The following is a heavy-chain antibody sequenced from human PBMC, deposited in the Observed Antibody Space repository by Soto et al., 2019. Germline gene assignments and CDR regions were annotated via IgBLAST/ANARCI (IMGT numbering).Heavy chain of an antibody. V-gene: IGHV1-46*01. CDR2: INPSGGST. CDR1: GYTFTSYY. D-gene: IGHD1-1*01. J-gene: IGHJ6*02. Sequence: ASVKVSCKASGYTFTSYYMRWVRQAPGQGLEWMGIINPSGGSTSYAQKFQGRVTMTRDTSTSTVYMELSSLRSEDTAVYYCAREVWNDALYYYYGMDVWGQGTTVTSP. CDR3: AREVWNDALYYYYGMDV.